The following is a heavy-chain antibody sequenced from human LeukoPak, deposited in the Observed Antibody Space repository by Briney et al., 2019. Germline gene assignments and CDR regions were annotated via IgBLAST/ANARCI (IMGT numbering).Heavy chain of an antibody. CDR1: GFTFSSYA. V-gene: IGHV3-23*01. CDR3: AKPLGGYYDSSGYSDAFDI. Sequence: GGSLRLSCAASGFTFSSYAMSWVRQAPGKGLEWVSAISGSGGSTYYADSVKGRFTISRDNSENTLYLQMNSLRAEDTAVYYCAKPLGGYYDSSGYSDAFDIWGQGTMVTVSS. J-gene: IGHJ3*02. CDR2: ISGSGGST. D-gene: IGHD3-22*01.